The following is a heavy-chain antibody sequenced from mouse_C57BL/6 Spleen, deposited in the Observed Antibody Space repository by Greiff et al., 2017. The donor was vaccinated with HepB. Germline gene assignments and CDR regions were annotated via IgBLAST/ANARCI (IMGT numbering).Heavy chain of an antibody. D-gene: IGHD2-4*01. J-gene: IGHJ4*01. V-gene: IGHV5-4*03. CDR1: GFTFSSYA. Sequence: EVNLVESGGGLVKPGGSLKLSCAASGFTFSSYAMSWVRQTPEKRLEWVATISDGGSYTYYPDNVKGRFTISRDNAKNNLYLQMSHLKPEDTAMYYCARRGYDYDYYYAMDYWGQGTSVTVSS. CDR3: ARRGYDYDYYYAMDY. CDR2: ISDGGSYT.